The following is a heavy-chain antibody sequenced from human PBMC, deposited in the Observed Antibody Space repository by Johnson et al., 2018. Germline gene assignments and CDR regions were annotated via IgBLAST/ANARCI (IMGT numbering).Heavy chain of an antibody. CDR2: ISYDGSNK. D-gene: IGHD6-13*01. Sequence: QVQLVQSGGGLVQPGGSLRLSCAASGFTFSSYGMHWVRQAPGKGLEWVAVISYDGSNKYYVDSVKGRFTISRDNSKNTLYLQMNSLRAEDTAVYYCAKDRGIAAAGSPDYAFDIWGQGTMVTVSS. J-gene: IGHJ3*02. V-gene: IGHV3-30*18. CDR1: GFTFSSYG. CDR3: AKDRGIAAAGSPDYAFDI.